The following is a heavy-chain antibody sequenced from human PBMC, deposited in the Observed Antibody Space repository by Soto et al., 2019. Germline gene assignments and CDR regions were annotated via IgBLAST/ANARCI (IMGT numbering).Heavy chain of an antibody. J-gene: IGHJ4*02. Sequence: ASVKVSCKVSGYTFTSYYMHWVRQAPGQGLEWMGIINPSGGSTSYAQKFQGRVTMTRDTSTSTVYMELSSLRSEDTAVYYCAREHIWFGELTHFDYWGQGTLVTVSS. CDR2: INPSGGST. V-gene: IGHV1-46*01. D-gene: IGHD3-10*01. CDR3: AREHIWFGELTHFDY. CDR1: GYTFTSYY.